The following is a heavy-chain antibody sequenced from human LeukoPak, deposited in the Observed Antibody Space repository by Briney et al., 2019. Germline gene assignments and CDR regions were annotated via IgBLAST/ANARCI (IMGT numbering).Heavy chain of an antibody. J-gene: IGHJ6*03. V-gene: IGHV1-69*06. D-gene: IGHD3-10*01. CDR2: IIPIFGTT. Sequence: SVRVSCKTSGGTFSSYAITWVRQTPGQGLEWMGGIIPIFGTTNYAQKFQDRVTITADKSTNTAYMELSSLRSEDTAVYYCARAIRGSKIASRYYFYYMDIWGKGTTVTVSS. CDR1: GGTFSSYA. CDR3: ARAIRGSKIASRYYFYYMDI.